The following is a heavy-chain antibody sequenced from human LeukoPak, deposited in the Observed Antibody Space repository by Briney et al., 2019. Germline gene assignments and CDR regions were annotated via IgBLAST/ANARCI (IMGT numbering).Heavy chain of an antibody. D-gene: IGHD2-2*01. CDR3: ARVTVVVLYMDV. V-gene: IGHV3-48*01. CDR1: GFTFSSYN. J-gene: IGHJ6*03. CDR2: ISISTNLA. Sequence: PGGSLRLSRAASGFTFSSYNMNWLRQAPGKGLEWVSYISISTNLAYYADSVKGRFTISRDNSKNTLYLQMNSLRAEDTAVYYCARVTVVVLYMDVWGKGTTVTISS.